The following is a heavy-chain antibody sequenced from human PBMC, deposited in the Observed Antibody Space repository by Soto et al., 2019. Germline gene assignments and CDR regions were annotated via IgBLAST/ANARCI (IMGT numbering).Heavy chain of an antibody. CDR3: AKRSAPSAYSSPGNYFDY. V-gene: IGHV3-23*01. CDR2: LTPGGAT. D-gene: IGHD6-13*01. Sequence: EVQLLESGGVLVQPGGSLRLSCAASGFTFSNYAMTWVRQAPGKGLEWVSTLTPGGATYYADSVKGRFTISRDNSKHTLYLQMHSLRVDDTAVYYCAKRSAPSAYSSPGNYFDYWGQGTLVTVSS. CDR1: GFTFSNYA. J-gene: IGHJ4*02.